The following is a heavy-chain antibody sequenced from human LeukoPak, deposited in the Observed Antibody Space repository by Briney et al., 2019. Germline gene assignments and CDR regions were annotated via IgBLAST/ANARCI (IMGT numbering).Heavy chain of an antibody. D-gene: IGHD1-26*01. V-gene: IGHV1-2*02. CDR2: VNPNSGDT. CDR1: GYTFTGYY. J-gene: IGHJ5*01. CDR3: ARASGSYWWFDS. Sequence: GASVKVSCKASGYTFTGYYLHWVRQAPGQGIEWMGCVNPNSGDTNYAQKFQGSVTMTRDTSISTVYMELSRLRSDDTAVYYCARASGSYWWFDSWGQGTLVTVSS.